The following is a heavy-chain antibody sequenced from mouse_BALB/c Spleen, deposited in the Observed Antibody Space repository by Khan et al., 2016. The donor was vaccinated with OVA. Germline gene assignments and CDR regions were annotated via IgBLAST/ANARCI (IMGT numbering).Heavy chain of an antibody. V-gene: IGHV5-9-3*01. CDR1: GFTFSTYA. Sequence: EVELVESGGGLVKPGGSPKLSCAASGFTFSTYAMSWVRQTPEKRLEWVATISSDGDSTYYPDNVTGRFTISRDNAKNTLYLQMSSLRSEDTAMYYCARSPYGNFAYWGQGTLVTVSA. CDR2: ISSDGDST. D-gene: IGHD2-1*01. J-gene: IGHJ3*01. CDR3: ARSPYGNFAY.